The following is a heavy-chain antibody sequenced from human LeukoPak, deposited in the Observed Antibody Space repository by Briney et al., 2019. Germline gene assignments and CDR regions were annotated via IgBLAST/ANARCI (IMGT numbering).Heavy chain of an antibody. CDR1: GFTFTSYA. V-gene: IGHV3-23*01. CDR2: NSGSGGTT. J-gene: IGHJ4*02. CDR3: AKDLKPAAGPFDY. D-gene: IGHD6-13*01. Sequence: GGSLRLSCAASGFTFTSYAMSWVRQAPGKGLEWVSANSGSGGTTYYADSVKGRFTISRDISKNTLYLQMNSLRAEDTAVYYCAKDLKPAAGPFDYWGQGTLVTVSS.